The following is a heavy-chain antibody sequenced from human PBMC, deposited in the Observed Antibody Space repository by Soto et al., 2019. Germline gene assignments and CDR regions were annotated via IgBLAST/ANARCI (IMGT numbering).Heavy chain of an antibody. J-gene: IGHJ6*02. CDR3: ARGGYYGSGSYYKPPYYYYGMDV. CDR2: IYHSGST. CDR1: GGSISSGGYS. D-gene: IGHD3-10*01. Sequence: QLQLQESGSGLVKPSQTLSLTCAVSGGSISSGGYSWSWIRQPPGKGLEWIGYIYHSGSTYYNPSLKSRVTISVDRSKNQFSLKLSSVTAADTAVYYCARGGYYGSGSYYKPPYYYYGMDVWGQGTTVTVSS. V-gene: IGHV4-30-2*01.